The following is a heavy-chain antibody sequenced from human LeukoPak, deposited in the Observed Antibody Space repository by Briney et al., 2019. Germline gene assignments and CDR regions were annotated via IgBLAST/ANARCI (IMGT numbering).Heavy chain of an antibody. J-gene: IGHJ3*02. CDR2: ISGSDGTT. CDR1: GFTFSNYA. V-gene: IGHV3-23*01. CDR3: AKHGSSDAFDI. Sequence: GGSLRLSCAASGFTFSNYAMNWVRQAPGKGLEWVSIISGSDGTTYYADSVKGRFTISRDNSKNTLYLQMNSLRAEDTAVYYCAKHGSSDAFDIWGQGTMVTVSS.